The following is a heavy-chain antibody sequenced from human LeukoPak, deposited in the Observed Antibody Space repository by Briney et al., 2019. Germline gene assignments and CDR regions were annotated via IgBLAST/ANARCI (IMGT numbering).Heavy chain of an antibody. CDR2: IIPILGIA. Sequence: ASVKVSCKASGGTFSSYAISWVRQAPGQGLEWMGRIIPILGIANYAQKFQGRVTITADKSTSTAYMELSSLRSEDTAVYYCARDLELWEKPGDYYDSSGYYPVNYFDYWGQGTLVTVSS. D-gene: IGHD3-22*01. CDR3: ARDLELWEKPGDYYDSSGYYPVNYFDY. CDR1: GGTFSSYA. J-gene: IGHJ4*02. V-gene: IGHV1-69*04.